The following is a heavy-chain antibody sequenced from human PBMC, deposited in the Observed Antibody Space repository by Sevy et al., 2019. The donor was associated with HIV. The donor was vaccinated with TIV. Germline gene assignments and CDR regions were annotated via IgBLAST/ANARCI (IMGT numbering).Heavy chain of an antibody. V-gene: IGHV3-53*01. Sequence: GGSLRLSCAASGFTVSSNYMSWVRQAPGKGLEWVSVIYSGGSTYYADSVKGRFTISRNNSKNTLYLQMNSLRAEDTAVYYCASRRGVMSSGWYLAYWGQGTLVTVSS. D-gene: IGHD6-25*01. J-gene: IGHJ4*02. CDR2: IYSGGST. CDR1: GFTVSSNY. CDR3: ASRRGVMSSGWYLAY.